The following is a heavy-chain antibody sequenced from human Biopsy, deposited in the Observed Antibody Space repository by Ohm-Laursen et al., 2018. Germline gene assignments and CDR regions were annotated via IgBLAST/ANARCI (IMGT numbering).Heavy chain of an antibody. J-gene: IGHJ5*02. CDR3: SREQHYYSA. CDR1: GYTFTDDQ. D-gene: IGHD2-21*02. V-gene: IGHV1-2*06. Sequence: ASVKVSCKTTGYTFTDDQIHWVREAPGQGLERMGLVNPKKGDTRYAQKFQGRVTMTSDVSVATAYMELTGLTSDDTAAYFCSREQHYYSAWGQGTLVTVSS. CDR2: VNPKKGDT.